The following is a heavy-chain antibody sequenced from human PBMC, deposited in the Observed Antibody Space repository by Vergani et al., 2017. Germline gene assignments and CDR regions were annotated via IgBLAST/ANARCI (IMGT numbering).Heavy chain of an antibody. CDR1: GFTFSSYS. V-gene: IGHV3-48*02. CDR3: ARVLRMSSRAYYYDSSGYSSDY. J-gene: IGHJ4*02. CDR2: ISSSSSTI. Sequence: EVQLVESGGGLVQPGGSLRLSCAASGFTFSSYSMNWVRQAPGKGLEWVSYISSSSSTIYYADSVKGRVTISRDNANNSLYLQMNSLRDEDTAVYYCARVLRMSSRAYYYDSSGYSSDYWGQGTLVTVSS. D-gene: IGHD3-22*01.